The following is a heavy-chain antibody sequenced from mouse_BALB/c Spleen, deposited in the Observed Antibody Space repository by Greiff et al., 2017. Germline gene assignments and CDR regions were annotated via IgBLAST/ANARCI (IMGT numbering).Heavy chain of an antibody. Sequence: EVQLQQSGAELVRSGASVKLSCTASGFNIKDYYMHWVKQRPEQGLEWIGWIDPENGDTEYAPKFQGKATMTADTSSNTAYLQLSSLTSEDTAVYYCNEGSGYGNSFAYWGQGTLVTVSA. D-gene: IGHD2-10*02. J-gene: IGHJ3*01. CDR3: NEGSGYGNSFAY. CDR2: IDPENGDT. CDR1: GFNIKDYY. V-gene: IGHV14-4*02.